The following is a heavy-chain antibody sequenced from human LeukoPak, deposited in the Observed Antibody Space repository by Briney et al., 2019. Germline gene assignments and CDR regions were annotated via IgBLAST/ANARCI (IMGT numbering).Heavy chain of an antibody. CDR1: GGSISSSSYY. V-gene: IGHV4-39*07. CDR3: ARVRDGYNLFDDAFDI. CDR2: IYYSGST. D-gene: IGHD5-24*01. J-gene: IGHJ3*02. Sequence: SETLSLTCTVSGGSISSSSYYWGWIRQPPGTGLEWIGSIYYSGSTYYNPSLKSRVTISVDTSKNQFSLKLSSVTAADTAVYYCARVRDGYNLFDDAFDIWGQGTMVTVSS.